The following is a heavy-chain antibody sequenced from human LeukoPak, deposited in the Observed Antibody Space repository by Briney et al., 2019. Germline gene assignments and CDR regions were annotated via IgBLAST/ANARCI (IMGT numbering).Heavy chain of an antibody. Sequence: GGSLRLSCAASGFTFSNYAMSWVRQAPGKGLEWISHINSDGSWTSYADVVKGRFTMSRDNVKNTLYLQMNSLRVEDTAVYYCARDPRNVGLAPWGQGTLVTVSS. D-gene: IGHD2-15*01. J-gene: IGHJ5*02. V-gene: IGHV3-74*01. CDR2: INSDGSWT. CDR3: ARDPRNVGLAP. CDR1: GFTFSNYA.